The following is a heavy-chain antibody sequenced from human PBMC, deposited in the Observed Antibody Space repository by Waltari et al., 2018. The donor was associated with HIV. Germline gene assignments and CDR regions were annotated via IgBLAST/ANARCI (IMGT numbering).Heavy chain of an antibody. D-gene: IGHD5-18*01. J-gene: IGHJ4*02. CDR1: GGSISSSSYY. CDR2: IYYSGST. Sequence: QLQLQESGPGLVKPSETLSLTCTVSGGSISSSSYYWGWIRQPPGKGLEWIGRIYYSGSTYYNPSRKSRVTISVDTSKNQFSLKLSSVTAADTAVYYCARRAAMDPFDYWGQGTLVTVSS. CDR3: ARRAAMDPFDY. V-gene: IGHV4-39*01.